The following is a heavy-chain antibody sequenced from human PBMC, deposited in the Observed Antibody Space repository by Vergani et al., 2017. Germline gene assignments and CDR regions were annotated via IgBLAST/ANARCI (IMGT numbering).Heavy chain of an antibody. CDR3: ARPRRVRGVIRDGMDV. V-gene: IGHV3-21*01. Sequence: EVQLVESGGGLVKPGGSLRLSCAASGFTFSSYSMNWVRQAPGKGLEWVSSISSSSSYIYYADSVKGRFTISRDNAKNSLYLQMNSLRAEDTAVYYCARPRRVRGVIRDGMDVWGQGTTVTVSS. CDR1: GFTFSSYS. D-gene: IGHD3-10*01. J-gene: IGHJ6*02. CDR2: ISSSSSYI.